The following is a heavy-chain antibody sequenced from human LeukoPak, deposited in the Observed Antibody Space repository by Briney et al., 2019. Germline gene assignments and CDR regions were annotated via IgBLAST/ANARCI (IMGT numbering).Heavy chain of an antibody. CDR1: GFTFSSYG. V-gene: IGHV3-30*18. Sequence: GRSLRLSCAASGFTFSSYGMHWVRQAPGKGLEWVAVISYDGSNKYYADSVKGRFTISRDNSKNTLYLQMNSLRAEDTAVYYCAKDPSVTTNWYFDLWGRGTLVTVSS. J-gene: IGHJ2*01. CDR2: ISYDGSNK. CDR3: AKDPSVTTNWYFDL. D-gene: IGHD4-17*01.